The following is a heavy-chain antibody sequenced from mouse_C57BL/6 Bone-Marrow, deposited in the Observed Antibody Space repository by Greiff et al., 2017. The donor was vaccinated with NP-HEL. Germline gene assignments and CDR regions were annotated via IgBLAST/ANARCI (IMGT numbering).Heavy chain of an antibody. D-gene: IGHD2-5*01. CDR3: ARAGYSNFFDY. V-gene: IGHV1-55*01. J-gene: IGHJ2*01. CDR1: CYTFTISW. Sequence: QVQLQPSGAALVQPGASVQLSCKASCYTFTISWLTLVKPRPCPGLDWIGDIYPGGGSTNYNEKFKSKATLTVDTSSSTAYMQLSSLTSEDSAVYYCARAGYSNFFDYWGQGTTLTVSS. CDR2: IYPGGGST.